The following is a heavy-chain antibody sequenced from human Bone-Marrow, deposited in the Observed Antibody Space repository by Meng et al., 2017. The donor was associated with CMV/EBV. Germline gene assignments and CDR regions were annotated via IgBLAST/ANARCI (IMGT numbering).Heavy chain of an antibody. V-gene: IGHV1-18*01. CDR2: ISAYNGNT. D-gene: IGHD2-2*01. CDR1: GYTFPSYG. J-gene: IGHJ6*02. Sequence: ASVKVSCKASGYTFPSYGISWVRQAPGHGLEWMGWISAYNGNTNYAQKPQGRVTMTTDTSTSTAYMELRSLRSDDTAVYYCARDLLIVVVPAAIRYYYYGMDVWGQGTTVTVSS. CDR3: ARDLLIVVVPAAIRYYYYGMDV.